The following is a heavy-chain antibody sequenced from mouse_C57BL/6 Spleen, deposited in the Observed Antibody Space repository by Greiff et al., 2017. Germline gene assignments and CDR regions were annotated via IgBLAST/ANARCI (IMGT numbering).Heavy chain of an antibody. CDR1: GFTFSDYG. CDR3: ARTYYDYDEGFAY. Sequence: EVQLVESGGGLVKPGGSLKLSCAASGFTFSDYGMHWVRQAPEKGLEWVAYISSGSSTIYYADTVQGRFTISRDNAKNTLFLQMTSLRSEDTAMYYCARTYYDYDEGFAYWGQGTLVTVSA. V-gene: IGHV5-17*01. D-gene: IGHD2-4*01. J-gene: IGHJ3*01. CDR2: ISSGSSTI.